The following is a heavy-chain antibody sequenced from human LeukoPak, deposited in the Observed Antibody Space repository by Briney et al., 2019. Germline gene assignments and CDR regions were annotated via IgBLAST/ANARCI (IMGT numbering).Heavy chain of an antibody. V-gene: IGHV1-8*02. D-gene: IGHD3-22*01. Sequence: GASVKVSCKASGYTFTSYGISWVRQAPGQGLEWMGWMNPNSGNTGYAQKFQGRVTMTRNTSISTAYMELSSLRSEDTAVYYCARGYTMIVASIDYGMDVWGQGTTVTVSS. J-gene: IGHJ6*02. CDR1: GYTFTSYG. CDR2: MNPNSGNT. CDR3: ARGYTMIVASIDYGMDV.